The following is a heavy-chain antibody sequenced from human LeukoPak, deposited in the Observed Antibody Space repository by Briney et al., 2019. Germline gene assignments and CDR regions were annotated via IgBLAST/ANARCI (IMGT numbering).Heavy chain of an antibody. Sequence: SETLSLTCAVYGGSFNNYYWSWIRQPPGKGLEWIGEINHSGSTNYNPSLKSRVTISVDTSKNQFSLKLSSVTAADTAVYYCARADYSSTWSHDYYYMDVWGKGTTVTVSS. J-gene: IGHJ6*03. CDR2: INHSGST. CDR3: ARADYSSTWSHDYYYMDV. D-gene: IGHD6-13*01. V-gene: IGHV4-34*01. CDR1: GGSFNNYY.